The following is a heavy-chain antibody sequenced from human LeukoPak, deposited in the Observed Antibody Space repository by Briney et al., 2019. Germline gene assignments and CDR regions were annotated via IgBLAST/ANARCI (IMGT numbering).Heavy chain of an antibody. J-gene: IGHJ4*02. V-gene: IGHV3-30*02. CDR2: IRYDGSNK. CDR3: ARDRGYPSGFDY. CDR1: GFTFSSYG. D-gene: IGHD3-22*01. Sequence: GGSLRLSCAASGFTFSSYGMHWVRQAPGKGLEWVAFIRYDGSNKYYADSVKGRFTISRDNSKNTLYLQMNSLRAEDTAVYYCARDRGYPSGFDYWGQGTLVTVSS.